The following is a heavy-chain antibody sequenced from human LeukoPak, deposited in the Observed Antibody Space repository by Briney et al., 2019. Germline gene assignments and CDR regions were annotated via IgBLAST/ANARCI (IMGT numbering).Heavy chain of an antibody. CDR2: ISSNGGST. CDR3: ATDYYDSSGLTDY. CDR1: GFTFSSYA. J-gene: IGHJ4*02. Sequence: PGGSLRLSCTASGFTFSSYAMHWVRQAPGKGLEYVSAISSNGGSTYYADSVKGRFTISRDNSKNTLYLQMSSLRAEDTAVYYCATDYYDSSGLTDYWGQGTLVTVSS. V-gene: IGHV3-64D*06. D-gene: IGHD3-22*01.